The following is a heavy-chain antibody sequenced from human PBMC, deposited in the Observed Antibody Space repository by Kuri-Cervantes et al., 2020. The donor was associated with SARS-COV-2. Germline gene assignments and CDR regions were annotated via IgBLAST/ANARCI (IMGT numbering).Heavy chain of an antibody. J-gene: IGHJ3*02. Sequence: GGFLRLSCAAFGFTFSSYAMHWVRQAPGKGLEWVVVISYDGSNKNYADSVKGRFTISRDNSKNTLYLQMNSMRAEDTAVYYCAREGVVAASPDAFDIWGQGTMVTVSS. V-gene: IGHV3-30-3*01. CDR2: ISYDGSNK. CDR1: GFTFSSYA. CDR3: AREGVVAASPDAFDI. D-gene: IGHD2-15*01.